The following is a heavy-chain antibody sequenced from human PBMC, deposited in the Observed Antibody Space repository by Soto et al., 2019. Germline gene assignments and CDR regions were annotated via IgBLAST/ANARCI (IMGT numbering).Heavy chain of an antibody. D-gene: IGHD6-19*01. V-gene: IGHV3-9*01. Sequence: GGSLRLSCAASGFTFDYYAMHWVRQAPGKGLEWVSGISWNSGSIGYADSVKGRFTISRDNAKNSLYLQMNSLRAEDTALYYCAKDAAVAGSGYFDYWGQGTLVTVSS. CDR2: ISWNSGSI. CDR1: GFTFDYYA. J-gene: IGHJ4*02. CDR3: AKDAAVAGSGYFDY.